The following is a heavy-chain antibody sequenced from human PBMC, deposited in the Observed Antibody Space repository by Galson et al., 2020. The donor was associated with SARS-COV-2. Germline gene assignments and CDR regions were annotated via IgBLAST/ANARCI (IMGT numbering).Heavy chain of an antibody. J-gene: IGHJ4*02. D-gene: IGHD6-19*01. Sequence: TGGSLRLSCAASGFTFSSCWMHWVRQAPGKGLVWVSRINSDGSSTSYADSVKGRFTISRDNAKNTLYLQMNSLRAEDTAVYYCARVGTRSGWRYCFDDWGQGTLGTVSS. CDR1: GFTFSSCW. CDR2: INSDGSST. CDR3: ARVGTRSGWRYCFDD. V-gene: IGHV3-74*01.